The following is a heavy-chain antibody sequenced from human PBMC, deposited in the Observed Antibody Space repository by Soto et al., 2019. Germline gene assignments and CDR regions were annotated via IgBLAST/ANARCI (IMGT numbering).Heavy chain of an antibody. CDR3: ARGRFSGYYYYYYMDV. J-gene: IGHJ6*03. Sequence: PSETLSLTCTVSGGSISSYYWSWIRQPPGKGLEWIGYIHYSGSTNYNPSLKSRVTISVDTSKNQFSLKLSSVTAADTAVYYCARGRFSGYYYYYYMDVWGKGTTVTVSS. D-gene: IGHD3-3*01. CDR2: IHYSGST. CDR1: GGSISSYY. V-gene: IGHV4-59*01.